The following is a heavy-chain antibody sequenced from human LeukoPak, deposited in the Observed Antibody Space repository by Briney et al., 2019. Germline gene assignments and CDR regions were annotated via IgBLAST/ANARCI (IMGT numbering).Heavy chain of an antibody. CDR2: IYYSGST. V-gene: IGHV4-59*01. D-gene: IGHD6-13*01. J-gene: IGHJ6*02. Sequence: SETLSLTCTVSGGSISSYYWSWIRQPPGKGLEWIGYIYYSGSTNYNPSLKSRVTISVDTSKNQFSLKLSSVTAADTAVYYCARVTAAAGIYSYYYGMDVWGQGTTVTVSS. CDR3: ARVTAAAGIYSYYYGMDV. CDR1: GGSISSYY.